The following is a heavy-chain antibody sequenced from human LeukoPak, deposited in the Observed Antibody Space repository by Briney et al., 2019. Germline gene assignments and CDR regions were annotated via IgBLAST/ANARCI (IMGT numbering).Heavy chain of an antibody. J-gene: IGHJ4*02. D-gene: IGHD2-8*01. CDR2: IDWDDDK. CDR3: ARTATQYCTNGVCPPPDYYFDY. Sequence: SGPALVKPTQTLTLTFTFSGFSLSTSGMRVSWIRQPPGKALEWLARIDWDDDKFYSTSLKTRLTISKDTSKNRVVLTMTNMDPVDTATYYCARTATQYCTNGVCPPPDYYFDYWGQGTLVTVSS. CDR1: GFSLSTSGMR. V-gene: IGHV2-70*04.